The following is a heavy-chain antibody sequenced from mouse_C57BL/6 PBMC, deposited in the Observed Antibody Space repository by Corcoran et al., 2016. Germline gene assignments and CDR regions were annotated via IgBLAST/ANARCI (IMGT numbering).Heavy chain of an antibody. CDR3: ARSLYYYGSSYGPFAY. CDR2: INPYNGGT. CDR1: GYTFTDYY. J-gene: IGHJ3*01. Sequence: EVQLQQSGPVLVKPGASVKMSCKASGYTFTDYYMNWVKQSHGKSLEWIGVINPYNGGTSYNQKFKGKATLTVDKSSSTAYMELNSLTSEDSAVYYCARSLYYYGSSYGPFAYWGQGTLVTVSA. D-gene: IGHD1-1*01. V-gene: IGHV1-19*01.